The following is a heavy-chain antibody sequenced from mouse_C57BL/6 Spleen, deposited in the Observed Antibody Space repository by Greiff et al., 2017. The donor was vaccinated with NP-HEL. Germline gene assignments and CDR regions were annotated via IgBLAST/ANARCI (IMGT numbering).Heavy chain of an antibody. Sequence: ESGPGLVKPSQSLSLTCSVTGYSITSGYYWNWIRQFPGNKLEWMGYISYDGSNNYNPSLKNRISITRDTSKNQFFLKLNSVTTEDTATYYCARASANWGAYWGQGTLVTVSA. CDR2: ISYDGSN. V-gene: IGHV3-6*01. D-gene: IGHD4-1*01. CDR3: ARASANWGAY. CDR1: GYSITSGYY. J-gene: IGHJ3*01.